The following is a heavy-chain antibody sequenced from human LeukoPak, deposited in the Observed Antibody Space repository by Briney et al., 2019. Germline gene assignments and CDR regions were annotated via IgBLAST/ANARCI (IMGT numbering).Heavy chain of an antibody. CDR3: AKDEQLWFVDYFDY. CDR2: ISGSGGST. V-gene: IGHV3-23*01. J-gene: IGHJ4*02. D-gene: IGHD5-18*01. CDR1: GFTFSGYA. Sequence: GGSLRLSCAASGFTFSGYAMSWVRHAPGKGLEWVSAISGSGGSTYYADSAKGRFTISRDNSKNTLYLQMNSLRAEDTAVYCCAKDEQLWFVDYFDYWGQGTLVTVSS.